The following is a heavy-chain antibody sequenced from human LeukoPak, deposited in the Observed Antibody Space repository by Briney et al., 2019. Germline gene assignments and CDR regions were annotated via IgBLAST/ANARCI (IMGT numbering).Heavy chain of an antibody. Sequence: PGGSLRLSCVISGFSFSDYAMTWVRQAPGKGLEWVSSISADGRTYYADSVKGRFTISGDDSKETVFLQMNSLRAEDTALYHCAKGKVNHDGAFDFWGQGTTVTVSS. V-gene: IGHV3-23*01. CDR2: ISADGRT. J-gene: IGHJ3*01. CDR1: GFSFSDYA. D-gene: IGHD3-16*01. CDR3: AKGKVNHDGAFDF.